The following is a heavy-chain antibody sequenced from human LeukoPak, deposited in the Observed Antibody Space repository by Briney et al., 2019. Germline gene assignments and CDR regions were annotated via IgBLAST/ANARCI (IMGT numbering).Heavy chain of an antibody. D-gene: IGHD3-10*01. J-gene: IGHJ4*02. CDR2: ITSDGRTT. CDR3: ARDWYYSIDY. Sequence: PGGSLRLSCAASGFTFSSTWMHWFRQGAGKGLVWVSRITSDGRTTIYADSVKGRFSISRDNAKNTLYLQMNSLRAEDTAVYYCARDWYYSIDYWGQGTLVTVSS. CDR1: GFTFSSTW. V-gene: IGHV3-74*01.